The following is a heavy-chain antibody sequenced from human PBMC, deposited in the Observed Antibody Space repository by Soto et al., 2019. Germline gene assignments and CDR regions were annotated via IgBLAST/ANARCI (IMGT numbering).Heavy chain of an antibody. CDR1: GFTFETYS. CDR3: ARDMLLRGVVICGMDV. CDR2: IIGRGTSI. D-gene: IGHD3-10*01. Sequence: GGSLRLSCEASGFTFETYSVNWVRQAAGKGLEWVASIIGRGTSIYYADSVKGRFTISRDNAKNSLYLQMNKLRAEDTAVYYCARDMLLRGVVICGMDVWGQGTTVTVSS. J-gene: IGHJ6*02. V-gene: IGHV3-21*01.